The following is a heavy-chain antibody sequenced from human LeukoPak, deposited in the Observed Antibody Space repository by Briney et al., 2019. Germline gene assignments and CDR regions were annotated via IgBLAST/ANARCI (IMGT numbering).Heavy chain of an antibody. CDR3: ARGGGYAWDY. Sequence: GGSLRLSCAASGFTFSTYWMSWVRQAPGKGLEWVANIKQDGSEKYYVDSVKGRFTISRDNARNSLYLQMNSLRADDTAVYYCARGGGYAWDYWGQGTLVTVSS. D-gene: IGHD5-12*01. V-gene: IGHV3-7*01. CDR1: GFTFSTYW. CDR2: IKQDGSEK. J-gene: IGHJ4*02.